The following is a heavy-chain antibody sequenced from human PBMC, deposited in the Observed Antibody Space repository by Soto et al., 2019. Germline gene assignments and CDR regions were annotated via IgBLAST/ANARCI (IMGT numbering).Heavy chain of an antibody. CDR2: IYPGDSDT. J-gene: IGHJ4*02. D-gene: IGHD3-22*01. CDR1: GYSFTSYW. V-gene: IGHV5-51*01. CDR3: ALTYYYDSSGYYPFDY. Sequence: GESLKISCKGSGYSFTSYWIGWVRQMPWKGLEWMGIIYPGDSDTRYSPSFQGQVTISADKSISTAYLQWSSLKASDTAMYYCALTYYYDSSGYYPFDYWGQGTLVTVSS.